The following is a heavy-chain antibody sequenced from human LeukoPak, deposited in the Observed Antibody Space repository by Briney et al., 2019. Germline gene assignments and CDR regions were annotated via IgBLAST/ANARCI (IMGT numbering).Heavy chain of an antibody. CDR2: INHSGAT. V-gene: IGHV4-34*01. J-gene: IGHJ4*02. CDR3: ARLSGSYSSDY. CDR1: GGSFSSYY. D-gene: IGHD1-26*01. Sequence: SETLSLTCAVYGGSFSSYYWNWIRQPPGKGLEWIAEINHSGATNYHPSLKSRVTISVDTSKNQFSLKLSSVTAADTAVYYCARLSGSYSSDYWGQGTLVTVSS.